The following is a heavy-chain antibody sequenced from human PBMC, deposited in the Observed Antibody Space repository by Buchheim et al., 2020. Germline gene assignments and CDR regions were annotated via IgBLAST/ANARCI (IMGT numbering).Heavy chain of an antibody. V-gene: IGHV3-7*01. CDR2: IKQDGSEK. J-gene: IGHJ4*02. CDR1: GFTFGSFY. Sequence: EVQLVESGGGLVQPGGSLRLSCAASGFTFGSFYMSWVRQAPGKGLEWVANIKQDGSEKYYVDSVMGRFTISRDNAKNSLYLQMNSLRAEDTAVYYCARGGYPRFYFDYWGQGTL. CDR3: ARGGYPRFYFDY. D-gene: IGHD5-18*01.